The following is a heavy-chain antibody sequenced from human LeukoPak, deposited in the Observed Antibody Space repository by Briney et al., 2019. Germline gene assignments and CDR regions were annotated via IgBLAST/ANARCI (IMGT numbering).Heavy chain of an antibody. D-gene: IGHD6-13*01. CDR3: ARVSSSWYDAEYFQH. CDR1: GGSISSGSYY. V-gene: IGHV4-61*02. Sequence: PSQTLSLTCTVSGGSISSGSYYWSWIRQPAGKGLEWIGRIYTSGSTNYNPSLKSRVTISVDTSKNQFSLKLSSVTAADTAVYYCARVSSSWYDAEYFQHWGQGTLVTVSS. J-gene: IGHJ1*01. CDR2: IYTSGST.